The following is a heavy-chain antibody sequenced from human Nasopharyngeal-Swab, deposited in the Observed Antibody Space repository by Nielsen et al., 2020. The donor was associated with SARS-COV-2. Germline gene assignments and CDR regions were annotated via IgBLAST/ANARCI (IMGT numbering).Heavy chain of an antibody. CDR3: ANGIAVFDY. V-gene: IGHV3-23*01. CDR2: ISGSGGST. D-gene: IGHD6-19*01. J-gene: IGHJ4*02. Sequence: WIRQPPGKGLEWVSAISGSGGSTYYADSVKGRFTISRDNSKSTLYLQMNSLRAEDTAVYYCANGIAVFDYWGQGTLVTVSS.